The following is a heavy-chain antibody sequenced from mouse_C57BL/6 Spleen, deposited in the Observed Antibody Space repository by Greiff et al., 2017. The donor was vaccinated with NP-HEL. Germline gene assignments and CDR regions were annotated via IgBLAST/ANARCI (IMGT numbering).Heavy chain of an antibody. J-gene: IGHJ4*01. Sequence: QVQLQQSGPELVKPGASVKISCKASGYAFSSSWMNWVKQRPGKGLEWIGRIYPGDGDTNYNGKFKGKATLTADKSSSTAYMQLSSLTSEDSAVYYCARSSGYVEDAMDDWGQGTSVTVSS. CDR2: IYPGDGDT. CDR1: GYAFSSSW. V-gene: IGHV1-82*01. CDR3: ARSSGYVEDAMDD. D-gene: IGHD1-1*01.